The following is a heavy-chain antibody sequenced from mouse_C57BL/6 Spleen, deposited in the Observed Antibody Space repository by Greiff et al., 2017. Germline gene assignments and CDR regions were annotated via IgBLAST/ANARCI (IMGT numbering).Heavy chain of an antibody. J-gene: IGHJ3*01. V-gene: IGHV5-17*01. CDR3: ARDYYGSSYDGFAY. D-gene: IGHD1-1*01. CDR2: ISSGSSTI. Sequence: EVQVVESGGGLVKPGGSLKLSCAASGFTFSDYGMHWVRQAPEKGLEWVAYISSGSSTIYYADTVKGRFTISRDNAKNTLFLQMTSLRSEDTAMYYCARDYYGSSYDGFAYWGQGTLVTVSA. CDR1: GFTFSDYG.